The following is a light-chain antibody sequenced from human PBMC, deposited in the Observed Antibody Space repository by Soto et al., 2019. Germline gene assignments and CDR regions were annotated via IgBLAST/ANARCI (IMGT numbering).Light chain of an antibody. Sequence: QSALTQPPSASGSPGQSVTISCTGTSSDVGGYNYVSWYQQHPGKAPKLMVYEVTKRPSGVPDRFSGSKSGNTASLTVSGLQADDEAGYYCSSRAGSAPYVFGTGTKLTVL. CDR2: EVT. J-gene: IGLJ1*01. V-gene: IGLV2-8*01. CDR1: SSDVGGYNY. CDR3: SSRAGSAPYV.